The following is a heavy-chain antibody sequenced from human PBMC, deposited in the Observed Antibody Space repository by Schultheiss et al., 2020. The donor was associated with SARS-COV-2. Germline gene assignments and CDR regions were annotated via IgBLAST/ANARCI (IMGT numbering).Heavy chain of an antibody. V-gene: IGHV3-7*01. CDR3: AKMSNNAAGN. Sequence: GGSLRLSCAASGFTFSNFAMHWVRQTPGKGLEWVAHIRPDGSVESYVDSVKGRFSISRDNAKNSVHLQMNSLRDEDTAVYYCAKMSNNAAGNWGQGTLVTVSS. D-gene: IGHD5-24*01. CDR1: GFTFSNFA. J-gene: IGHJ4*02. CDR2: IRPDGSVE.